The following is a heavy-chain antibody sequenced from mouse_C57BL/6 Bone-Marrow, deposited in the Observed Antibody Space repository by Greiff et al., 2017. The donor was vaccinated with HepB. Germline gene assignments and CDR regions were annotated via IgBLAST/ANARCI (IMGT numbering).Heavy chain of an antibody. J-gene: IGHJ3*01. Sequence: EVKLMESGGGLVKPGGSLKLSCAASGFTFSDYGMHWVRQAPEKGLEWVAYISSGSSTIYYADTVKGRFTISRDNAKNTLFLQMTSLRSEDTAMYYCARGLLRRFAYWGQGTLVTVSA. CDR3: ARGLLRRFAY. D-gene: IGHD2-4*01. CDR2: ISSGSSTI. V-gene: IGHV5-17*01. CDR1: GFTFSDYG.